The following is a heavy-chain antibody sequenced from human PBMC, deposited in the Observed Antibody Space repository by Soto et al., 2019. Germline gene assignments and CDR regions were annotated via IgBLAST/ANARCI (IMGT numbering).Heavy chain of an antibody. Sequence: ASVKVSCKASGYTFTSYAMHWVRQAPGQRLEWMGWINAGNGNTKYSQKFQGRVTITRDTSTSTVYMELSSLRSEDTAVYYCARSDLRYFDWPFDYWGQGTLVTVSS. CDR2: INAGNGNT. V-gene: IGHV1-3*01. CDR1: GYTFTSYA. D-gene: IGHD3-9*01. J-gene: IGHJ4*02. CDR3: ARSDLRYFDWPFDY.